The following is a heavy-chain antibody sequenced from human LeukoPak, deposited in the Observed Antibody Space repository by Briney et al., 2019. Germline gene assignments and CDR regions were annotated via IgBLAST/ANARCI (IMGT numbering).Heavy chain of an antibody. CDR3: AKMFRDMTTVTTRHGFDY. J-gene: IGHJ4*02. Sequence: GGSLRLSCAASGFTFSSYAMSWVRQAPGKGLEWVSAISGSGGSTYYADSVKGRFTISRDNSKNTLYLQMNSLRAEDTAVYYCAKMFRDMTTVTTRHGFDYWGQVTLVTVSS. V-gene: IGHV3-23*01. CDR1: GFTFSSYA. CDR2: ISGSGGST. D-gene: IGHD4-17*01.